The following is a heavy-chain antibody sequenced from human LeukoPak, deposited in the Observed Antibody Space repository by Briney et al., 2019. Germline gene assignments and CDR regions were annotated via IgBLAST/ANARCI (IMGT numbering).Heavy chain of an antibody. CDR1: GFTFTTYW. D-gene: IGHD3-16*02. CDR3: AREKLYYDYVWGSYRESYSSDS. V-gene: IGHV3-7*01. J-gene: IGHJ4*02. CDR2: IKQDGSEK. Sequence: GGSLRLSCAASGFTFTTYWMSWVRQAPGKGLEWVANIKQDGSEKYYVDSVKGRFTISRDNAKNSLYLQMNSLRAEDTAVYYCAREKLYYDYVWGSYRESYSSDSWGQGTLVTVSS.